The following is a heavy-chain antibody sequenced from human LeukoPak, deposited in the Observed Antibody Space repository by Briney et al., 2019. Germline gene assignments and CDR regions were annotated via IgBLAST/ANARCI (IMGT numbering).Heavy chain of an antibody. CDR1: GFTFSSYE. CDR2: ISSSGSTI. CDR3: ARGGPMVRGVTAY. J-gene: IGHJ4*02. D-gene: IGHD3-10*01. V-gene: IGHV3-48*03. Sequence: PGGSLRLSCAASGFTFSSYEMNWVRQAPGKGLEWVSYISSSGSTIYYADSVKGRFTISRDNAKNSLYLQMNSLRAEDTAVYYCARGGPMVRGVTAYWGQGTLVTVSS.